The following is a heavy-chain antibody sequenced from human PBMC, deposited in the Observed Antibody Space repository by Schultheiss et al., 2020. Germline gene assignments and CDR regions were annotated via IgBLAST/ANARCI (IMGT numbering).Heavy chain of an antibody. V-gene: IGHV3-33*01. J-gene: IGHJ6*02. Sequence: GGSLRLSCAASGFTFSSYGMHWVRQAPGKGLEWVAVIWYDGSNKYYADSVKGRFTISRDNSKNTLYLQMNSLRAEDTAVYYCARDLVRGWPYYYYGMDVWGQGTTVTVSS. CDR2: IWYDGSNK. CDR1: GFTFSSYG. CDR3: ARDLVRGWPYYYYGMDV. D-gene: IGHD3-10*01.